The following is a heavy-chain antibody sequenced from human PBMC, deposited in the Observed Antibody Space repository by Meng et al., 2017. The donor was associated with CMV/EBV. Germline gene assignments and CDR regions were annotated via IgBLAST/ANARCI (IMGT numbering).Heavy chain of an antibody. J-gene: IGHJ1*01. CDR1: GFTFSSYA. V-gene: IGHV3-30-3*01. Sequence: GESLKISCAASGFTFSSYAMHWVRQAPGKGLEWVAVISYDGSNKYYADSVKGRFTISRDNSKNTLYLQMNSLRAEDTAVYYCAGSQYEYFRHWGQGTLVTVSS. CDR2: ISYDGSNK. CDR3: AGSQYEYFRH.